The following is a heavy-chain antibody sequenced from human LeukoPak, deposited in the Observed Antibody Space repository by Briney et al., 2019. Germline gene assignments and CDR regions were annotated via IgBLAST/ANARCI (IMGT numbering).Heavy chain of an antibody. D-gene: IGHD6-13*01. Sequence: PGGSLRLSCAASGFTFSSYLMTWVRQAPGKGLEWVANIKGDGSEKYYVDSVKGRFTISRDSAKNSLFLQMNSLRAEDTAVYYCASERPSSSWYDYWGQGTLVTVSS. V-gene: IGHV3-7*01. CDR3: ASERPSSSWYDY. CDR2: IKGDGSEK. J-gene: IGHJ4*02. CDR1: GFTFSSYL.